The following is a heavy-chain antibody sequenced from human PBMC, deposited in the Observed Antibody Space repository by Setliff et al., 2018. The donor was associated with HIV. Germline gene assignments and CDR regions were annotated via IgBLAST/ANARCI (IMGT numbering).Heavy chain of an antibody. Sequence: SETLSLTCIVSGASIRSYYWAWIRQSPGRGLQYLGHLYYSGSTNYNPSLKSRITMSMDTSKNQFSLQLSSVTAADRAVYYCARIPWVATLWGGAFDLWGHGTMVTV. J-gene: IGHJ3*01. D-gene: IGHD5-12*01. CDR1: GASIRSYY. CDR2: LYYSGST. CDR3: ARIPWVATLWGGAFDL. V-gene: IGHV4-59*01.